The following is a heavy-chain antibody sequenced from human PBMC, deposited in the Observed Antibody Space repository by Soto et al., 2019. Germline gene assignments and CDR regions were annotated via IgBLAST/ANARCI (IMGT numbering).Heavy chain of an antibody. V-gene: IGHV2-5*02. D-gene: IGHD3-3*01. CDR3: ARHQLVRSPEWFRKGFDS. J-gene: IGHJ4*02. CDR1: GFSLNTGGVG. Sequence: SGPTLVNPTQTLTLTCTFSGFSLNTGGVGVGWIRQSPGKALEWLAHIYWDGDKRYRPFLETRLTITKDASKNQVVLTMTNMDPADTATYYRARHQLVRSPEWFRKGFDSWGQGVPVTVSS. CDR2: IYWDGDK.